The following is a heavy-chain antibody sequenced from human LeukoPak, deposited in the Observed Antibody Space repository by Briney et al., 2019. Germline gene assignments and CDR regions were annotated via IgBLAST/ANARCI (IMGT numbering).Heavy chain of an antibody. D-gene: IGHD6-13*01. Sequence: PGGSLRLSCAASGFTFSCYGMSWVRQAPGKGLEWVTAISYDGSNKYYADSVKGRFTISRDNSKNTLYVQMSSLRAEDTAVYYCAKEGYSRGYYSYYYMDVWGKGTTVTVSS. V-gene: IGHV3-30*18. CDR1: GFTFSCYG. CDR3: AKEGYSRGYYSYYYMDV. J-gene: IGHJ6*03. CDR2: ISYDGSNK.